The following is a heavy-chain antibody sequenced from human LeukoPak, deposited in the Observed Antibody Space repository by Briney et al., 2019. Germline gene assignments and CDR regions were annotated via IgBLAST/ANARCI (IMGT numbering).Heavy chain of an antibody. V-gene: IGHV4-39*07. Sequence: SETLSLTCTVSGGSISSSSYYWGWIRQPPGTGLEWIGRIYTSGSTNYNPSLKSRVTISVDTSKNQFSLKLSSVTAADTAVYYCARGISMWRAGQTAYYMDVWGKGTTVTVSS. CDR1: GGSISSSSYY. CDR2: IYTSGST. CDR3: ARGISMWRAGQTAYYMDV. D-gene: IGHD1-14*01. J-gene: IGHJ6*03.